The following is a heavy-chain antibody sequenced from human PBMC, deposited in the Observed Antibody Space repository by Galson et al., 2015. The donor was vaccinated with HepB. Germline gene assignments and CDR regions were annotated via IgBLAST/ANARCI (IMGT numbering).Heavy chain of an antibody. Sequence: SLRLSCAASGFIFSDYYMSWIRQAPGKGLEWISYISSSDNTMLYADSVKGRFTISRDNAKKSLYLQMNSLKAEDTAVYHCARGWGYSGVGAFDIWGQGTMVTVSS. D-gene: IGHD2-15*01. CDR1: GFIFSDYY. J-gene: IGHJ3*02. CDR3: ARGWGYSGVGAFDI. CDR2: ISSSDNTM. V-gene: IGHV3-11*01.